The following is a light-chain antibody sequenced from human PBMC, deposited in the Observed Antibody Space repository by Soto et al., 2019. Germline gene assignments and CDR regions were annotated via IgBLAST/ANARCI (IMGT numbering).Light chain of an antibody. CDR1: QSVTSSY. CDR2: GAS. Sequence: EIVLTQSPGTLSLSPGERATLSCRASQSVTSSYLAWYQQRPGQAPRLLIYGASSSATGIPDRFSGSGSGADFTLTISRLEPDDSAVYYCQHYGTSPFNFGQGTKLEI. CDR3: QHYGTSPFN. V-gene: IGKV3-20*01. J-gene: IGKJ2*01.